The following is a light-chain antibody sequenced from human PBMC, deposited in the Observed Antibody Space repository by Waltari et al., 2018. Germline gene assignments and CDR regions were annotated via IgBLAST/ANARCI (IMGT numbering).Light chain of an antibody. CDR2: RNN. J-gene: IGLJ3*02. V-gene: IGLV1-47*01. CDR1: TPNLGSNY. Sequence: QSVLTQPPSASGTPGQRVTIPCSGTTPNLGSNYVYSYQQLPGTAPKLLIYRNNQRPSGVPDRFSGSKSGTSASLAISGLRSEDEADYYCAAWDDSLSGWVFGGGTKLTVL. CDR3: AAWDDSLSGWV.